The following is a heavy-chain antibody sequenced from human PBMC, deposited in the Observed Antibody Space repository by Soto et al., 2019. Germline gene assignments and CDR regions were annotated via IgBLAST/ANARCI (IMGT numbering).Heavy chain of an antibody. V-gene: IGHV5-51*01. J-gene: IGHJ5*02. D-gene: IGHD2-15*01. CDR3: ARPMAAWWDNWFDP. CDR1: GYKVSTWHNFTSYW. CDR2: IYPGDSDA. Sequence: PGESLKISCMGSGYKVSTWHNFTSYWIAWVRQMPGEGLEWMGIIYPGDSDARYSPSFQGQVTISVDKSISTVYLQWNSLKAPDTAIYYCARPMAAWWDNWFDPWGQGTLVTVSS.